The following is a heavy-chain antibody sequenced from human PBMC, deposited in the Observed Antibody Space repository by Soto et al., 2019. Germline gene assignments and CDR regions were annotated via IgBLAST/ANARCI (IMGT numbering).Heavy chain of an antibody. CDR3: AKSGTGTTYFAYY. J-gene: IGHJ4*02. CDR1: GFTFDDYA. D-gene: IGHD1-1*01. CDR2: ISWNSGSI. Sequence: EVQLVESGGGLVQPGRSLRLSCAASGFTFDDYAMHWVRQAPGKGLEWVSGISWNSGSIGYADSVKGRFTISRANAKNSLYLQMNSLRAEDTALYYCAKSGTGTTYFAYYWGQGTLVTVSS. V-gene: IGHV3-9*01.